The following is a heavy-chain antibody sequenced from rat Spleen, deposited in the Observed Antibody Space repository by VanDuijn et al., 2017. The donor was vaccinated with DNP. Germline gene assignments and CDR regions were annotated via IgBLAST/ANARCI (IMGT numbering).Heavy chain of an antibody. D-gene: IGHD1-11*01. CDR1: GFTFSNYY. CDR3: ARSAEGIVGAH. CDR2: ISPSGANI. V-gene: IGHV5-25*01. J-gene: IGHJ3*01. Sequence: EVQLVESGGGLVQPGRSLKLSCAASGFTFSNYYMAWVRQAPKKGLEWVATISPSGANIYYRDSVKGRFSISRDIPKSTLYLQMDSLRSEDTGTYYCARSAEGIVGAHWGQGTLVTVSS.